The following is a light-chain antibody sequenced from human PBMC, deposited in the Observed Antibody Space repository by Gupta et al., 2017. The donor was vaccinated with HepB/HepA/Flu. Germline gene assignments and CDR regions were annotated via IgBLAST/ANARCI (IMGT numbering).Light chain of an antibody. CDR2: GNS. CDR1: RSNIGAGYD. J-gene: IGLJ2*01. Sequence: QSVLTQPPSVSGAPGQRVTISCTGSRSNIGAGYDVHWYQQLPGTAPKLLIYGNSNRPSGVPDRFSGSKSGTSASLAITGLQAEDEADYYCQSYDSSLSAVVFGGATKLTVL. V-gene: IGLV1-40*01. CDR3: QSYDSSLSAVV.